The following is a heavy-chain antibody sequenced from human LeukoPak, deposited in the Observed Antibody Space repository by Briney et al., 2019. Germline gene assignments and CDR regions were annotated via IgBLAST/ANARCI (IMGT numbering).Heavy chain of an antibody. CDR1: GGTFSSYA. CDR3: ARGDIVVVPAASLYYYYGMDV. D-gene: IGHD2-2*01. Sequence: ASVKVSCKASGGTFSSYAINWVRQAPGQGLEWMGGIIPIFGTANYAQKFQGRVTITADKSTSTAYMELSSLRSEDTAVYYCARGDIVVVPAASLYYYYGMDVWGKGTTVTVSS. CDR2: IIPIFGTA. J-gene: IGHJ6*04. V-gene: IGHV1-69*06.